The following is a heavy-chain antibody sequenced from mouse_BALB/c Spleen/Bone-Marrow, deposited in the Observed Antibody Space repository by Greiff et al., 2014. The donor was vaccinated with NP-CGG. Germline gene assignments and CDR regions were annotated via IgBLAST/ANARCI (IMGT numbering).Heavy chain of an antibody. J-gene: IGHJ4*01. V-gene: IGHV1-69*02. CDR2: IYPSDSYT. CDR3: TRQYGNYYAMDY. CDR1: GYTFTSYW. D-gene: IGHD2-10*02. Sequence: VQLQQSGAELVRPGASVKVSCKASGYTFTSYWINWVKQRPGQGLEWIGNIYPSDSYTNYNQNFKDKATLTVDKSSSTAYMQLSSPTSEDSAVYYCTRQYGNYYAMDYWGQRTSVTVSS.